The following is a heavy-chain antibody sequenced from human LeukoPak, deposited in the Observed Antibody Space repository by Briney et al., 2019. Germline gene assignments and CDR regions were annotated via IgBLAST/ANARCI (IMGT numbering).Heavy chain of an antibody. CDR2: FDPEDGET. CDR3: ATLNYYDSSGYYQGESWLDP. J-gene: IGHJ5*02. V-gene: IGHV1-24*01. D-gene: IGHD3-22*01. Sequence: ASVKVSCKVSGYTLTELSMHWVRQAPGKGLEWMGGFDPEDGETIYAQKFQGRVTMTEDTSTDTAYMELSSLRSEDTAVYYCATLNYYDSSGYYQGESWLDPWGQGTLVTVSS. CDR1: GYTLTELS.